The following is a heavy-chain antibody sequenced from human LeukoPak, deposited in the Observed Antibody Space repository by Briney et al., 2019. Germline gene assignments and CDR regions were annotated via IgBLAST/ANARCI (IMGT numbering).Heavy chain of an antibody. V-gene: IGHV4-39*01. Sequence: SETLSLTCTVSGGSISSSSYYWGWIRQPPGKGLEWIGSIYYSGSTYYNPSLKSRVTISVDTSKNQFSLKLSSVTAADTAVYYCARRRRQLWFFDYWGQGTLVTVSS. CDR1: GGSISSSSYY. CDR3: ARRRRQLWFFDY. D-gene: IGHD5-18*01. CDR2: IYYSGST. J-gene: IGHJ4*02.